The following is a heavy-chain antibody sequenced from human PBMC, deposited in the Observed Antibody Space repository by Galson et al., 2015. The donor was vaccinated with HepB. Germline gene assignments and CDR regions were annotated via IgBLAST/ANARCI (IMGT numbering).Heavy chain of an antibody. J-gene: IGHJ6*03. D-gene: IGHD3-3*01. Sequence: SVKVSCKASGGTFSSYAISWVRQAPGQGLEWMGRIIPILGIANYAQKFQGRVTITADKSTSTAYMELSSLRPEDTAVYYCARDQSGVYDFWSGPGQSYYYYMDVWGKGTTVTVS. CDR3: ARDQSGVYDFWSGPGQSYYYYMDV. V-gene: IGHV1-69*04. CDR1: GGTFSSYA. CDR2: IIPILGIA.